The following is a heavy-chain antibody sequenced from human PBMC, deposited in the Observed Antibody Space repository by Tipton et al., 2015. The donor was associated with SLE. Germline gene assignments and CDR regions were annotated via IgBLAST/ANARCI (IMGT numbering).Heavy chain of an antibody. Sequence: TLSLTCSVSGGSISSNYWIWIRQPPGKGLEWIGYISYGGGTNYNPSLKSRVTMSVDTAKNQFSLKLTSATAADTAVYYCARGMLTWRGAIVGVDVWGQGTTVNVSS. CDR3: ARGMLTWRGAIVGVDV. D-gene: IGHD2-8*01. V-gene: IGHV4-59*08. J-gene: IGHJ6*02. CDR2: ISYGGGT. CDR1: GGSISSNY.